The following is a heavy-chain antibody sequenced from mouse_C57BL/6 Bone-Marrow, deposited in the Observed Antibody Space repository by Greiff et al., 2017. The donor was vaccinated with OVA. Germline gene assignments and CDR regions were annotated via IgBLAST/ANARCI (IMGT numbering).Heavy chain of an antibody. V-gene: IGHV14-4*01. CDR3: TTWIPPYYLDY. D-gene: IGHD5-1-1*01. Sequence: VQLQQSGAELVRPGASVKLSCTASGFNIKDDYMHWVKQRPEQGLEWIGWIDPENGDTEYASKFQGKATITAATSSNTAYLQLSSLTSEDTAVYYCTTWIPPYYLDYWGQGTTLTVSS. CDR1: GFNIKDDY. CDR2: IDPENGDT. J-gene: IGHJ2*01.